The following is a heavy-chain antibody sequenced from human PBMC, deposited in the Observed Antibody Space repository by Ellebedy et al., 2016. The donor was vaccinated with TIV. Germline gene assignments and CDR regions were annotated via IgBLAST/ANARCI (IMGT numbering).Heavy chain of an antibody. Sequence: GESLKISCATSGFTSGNFAMHWVRQAPGKGLEWLSVISGGGGSTYHADSVKGRFTISRDNSKNTLYLQMNRLRTEDTAMYYWAKGSSSGFNYDRVGFAYWGQGTLVTVSS. CDR1: GFTSGNFA. D-gene: IGHD3-16*01. V-gene: IGHV3-23*01. J-gene: IGHJ4*02. CDR3: AKGSSSGFNYDRVGFAY. CDR2: ISGGGGST.